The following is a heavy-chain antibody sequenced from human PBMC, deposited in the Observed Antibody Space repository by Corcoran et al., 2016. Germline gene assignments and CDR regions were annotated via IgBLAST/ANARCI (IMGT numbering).Heavy chain of an antibody. CDR2: ISYDGSDK. D-gene: IGHD4-4*01. Sequence: QVQLVESGGGVVQPGRSLRLSCAASGFSFRSNGMHWVRQAPGKGLEWVAVISYDGSDKYYANSVKGRFTISRDNSKNTLYLQMNSLRAEDTAVYYCAKRPGNSKDKNWFDPWGQGTLVTGSS. CDR3: AKRPGNSKDKNWFDP. CDR1: GFSFRSNG. V-gene: IGHV3-30*18. J-gene: IGHJ5*02.